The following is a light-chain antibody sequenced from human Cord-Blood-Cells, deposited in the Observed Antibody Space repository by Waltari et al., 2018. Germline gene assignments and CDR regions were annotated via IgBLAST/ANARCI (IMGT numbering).Light chain of an antibody. CDR3: CSYAGSSTLV. Sequence: QSALTQPAPVSGSPGQSITISCTGTSSDVGGYNLFSWYQQHPGKAPKLMIYEVSRRPAGVSNRFSGSKSGNTASLTISGLQAEDEADYYCCSYAGSSTLVFGGGTKLTVL. CDR2: EVS. J-gene: IGLJ2*01. CDR1: SSDVGGYNL. V-gene: IGLV2-23*02.